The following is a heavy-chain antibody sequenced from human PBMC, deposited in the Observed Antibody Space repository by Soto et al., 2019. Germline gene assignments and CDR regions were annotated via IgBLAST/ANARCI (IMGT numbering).Heavy chain of an antibody. Sequence: PSETLSLTCTVSGGSVSSGSYYWSWIRQPPGKGLEWIGYIYYSGSTNYNPSLKSRVTISVDTSKNQFSLKLSSVTAADTAVYYFSRETTGRTGSFDILGQGTMVTV. CDR2: IYYSGST. CDR1: GGSVSSGSYY. J-gene: IGHJ3*02. V-gene: IGHV4-61*01. D-gene: IGHD1-1*01. CDR3: SRETTGRTGSFDI.